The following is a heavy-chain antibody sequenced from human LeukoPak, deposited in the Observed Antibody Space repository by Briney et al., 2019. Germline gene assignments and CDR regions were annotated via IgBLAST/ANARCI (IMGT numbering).Heavy chain of an antibody. CDR2: ISSSSSYI. V-gene: IGHV3-21*01. CDR3: ARGSPLDLAYCGV. CDR1: GLTFSSYS. J-gene: IGHJ4*02. D-gene: IGHD2-21*01. Sequence: GGSLRLSCAASGLTFSSYSMNWVRQAPGKGLEWVSSISSSSSYIYYADSVKGRFTISRDNAKNSLYLQMNSLRAEDTAVYYCARGSPLDLAYCGVWGQGTLVTVSS.